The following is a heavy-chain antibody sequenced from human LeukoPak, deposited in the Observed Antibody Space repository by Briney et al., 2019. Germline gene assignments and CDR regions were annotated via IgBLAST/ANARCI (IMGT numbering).Heavy chain of an antibody. CDR3: GRGHALDVLMVYAIPSYGMDV. D-gene: IGHD2-8*01. J-gene: IGHJ6*02. Sequence: GRSLRLSCAASGFTFSSYAMHWVRQAPGKGLEWVAVITYDGSNKYYADSVKGRFTISRDNSKNTLYLQMNSLRAEDTAVYYRGRGHALDVLMVYAIPSYGMDVWGQGTTVTVSS. CDR1: GFTFSSYA. CDR2: ITYDGSNK. V-gene: IGHV3-30-3*01.